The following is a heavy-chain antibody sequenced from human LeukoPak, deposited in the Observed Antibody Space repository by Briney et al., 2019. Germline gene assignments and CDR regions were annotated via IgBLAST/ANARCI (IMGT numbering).Heavy chain of an antibody. Sequence: SGTLSLTCAVSGGSISSSYWWSWVRQPPGKGLEWIGEVHHSGNTKYSPSFRSRVTMSVDNSKNQFSLELSSVTAADTAVYYCASSDNYVWFDPWGQGALVTVSS. CDR2: VHHSGNT. V-gene: IGHV4-4*02. J-gene: IGHJ5*02. CDR3: ASSDNYVWFDP. D-gene: IGHD4-11*01. CDR1: GGSISSSYW.